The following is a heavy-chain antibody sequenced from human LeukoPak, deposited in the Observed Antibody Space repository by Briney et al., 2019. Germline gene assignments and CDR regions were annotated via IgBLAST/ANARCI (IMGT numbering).Heavy chain of an antibody. D-gene: IGHD1-26*01. CDR1: GFTFSSYV. CDR2: ISYDGSNK. V-gene: IGHV3-30-3*01. Sequence: PGRSLRLSCAASGFTFSSYVMHWARQAPGKGLEWVAIISYDGSNKYYADSVKGRFTISRDDSKSTLYLQMNSLRAEDTAVYYCANLLVGVPDYWGQGTLVTVSS. J-gene: IGHJ4*02. CDR3: ANLLVGVPDY.